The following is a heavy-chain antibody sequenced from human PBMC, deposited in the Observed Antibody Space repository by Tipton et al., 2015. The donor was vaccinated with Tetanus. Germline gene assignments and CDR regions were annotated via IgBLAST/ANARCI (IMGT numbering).Heavy chain of an antibody. Sequence: SLRLSCVASGFTFRSYWMSWVRQAPGKGLEWVANIKADGSEMYYADSVKGRFTISRDNTRNSLSVHMNSRTAEDTAVYYCARLRVYCSTACYSREDYWGQGTLVTVSS. CDR3: ARLRVYCSTACYSREDY. J-gene: IGHJ4*02. D-gene: IGHD2/OR15-2a*01. V-gene: IGHV3-7*01. CDR1: GFTFRSYW. CDR2: IKADGSEM.